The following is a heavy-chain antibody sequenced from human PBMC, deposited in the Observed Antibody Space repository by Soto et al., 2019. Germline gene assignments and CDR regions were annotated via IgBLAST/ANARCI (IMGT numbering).Heavy chain of an antibody. V-gene: IGHV3-30*03. D-gene: IGHD3-22*01. CDR2: ISYDGSNK. J-gene: IGHJ1*01. Sequence: GSLRLSCAASGFTFSSYGMHWVRQAPGKGLERVAVISYDGSNKYYADSVKGRFTISRDNSKNTLYLQMNSLRAEDTAVYYCARDRDYYDSSGYYYEYFQHWGQGTLGTVSS. CDR3: ARDRDYYDSSGYYYEYFQH. CDR1: GFTFSSYG.